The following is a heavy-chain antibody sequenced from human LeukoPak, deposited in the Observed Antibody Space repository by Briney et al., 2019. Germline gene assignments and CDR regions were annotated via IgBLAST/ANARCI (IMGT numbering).Heavy chain of an antibody. J-gene: IGHJ4*02. Sequence: TSETLSLTCTVSGGSISSSSYYWGWIRQPPGKGLEWIGSIYYSGSTYYNPSLKSRVTISVDTSKNQFSLKLSSVTAADTAVYYCARGSSSTGFDYWGQGTLVTVSS. CDR2: IYYSGST. D-gene: IGHD6-13*01. V-gene: IGHV4-39*07. CDR1: GGSISSSSYY. CDR3: ARGSSSTGFDY.